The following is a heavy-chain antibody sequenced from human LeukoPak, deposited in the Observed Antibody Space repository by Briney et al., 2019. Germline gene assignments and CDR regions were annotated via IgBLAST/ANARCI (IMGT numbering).Heavy chain of an antibody. CDR3: ARGYCSSTSCYGYYYYYMDV. V-gene: IGHV1-69*13. J-gene: IGHJ6*03. CDR2: IIPIFGTA. CDR1: GGTFSSYA. Sequence: ASVKVSCKASGGTFSSYAISWVRQAPGQGLELMGGIIPIFGTANYAQKFQGRVTITADESTSTAYMELSSLRSEDTAVYYCARGYCSSTSCYGYYYYYMDVWGKGTTVTVSS. D-gene: IGHD2-2*01.